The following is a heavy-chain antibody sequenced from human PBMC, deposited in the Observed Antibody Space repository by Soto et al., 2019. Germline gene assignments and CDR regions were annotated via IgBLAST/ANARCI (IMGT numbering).Heavy chain of an antibody. J-gene: IGHJ4*02. V-gene: IGHV3-66*01. CDR1: GFTVSSNY. D-gene: IGHD2-15*01. CDR2: IYSSGGT. CDR3: AYSSGHGCFDY. Sequence: GGSLRLSCAASGFTVSSNYMSWVRLAPGRGLEWVLIIYSSGGTYYADSVKDRFTISRDNSRNTLYLQILGLRAEDSAVYYCAYSSGHGCFDYWGQGTLVTVSS.